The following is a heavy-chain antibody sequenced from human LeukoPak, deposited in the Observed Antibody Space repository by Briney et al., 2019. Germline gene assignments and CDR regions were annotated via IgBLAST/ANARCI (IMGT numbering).Heavy chain of an antibody. Sequence: GGSLRLSCAASGFTFSSYWMHWVRQAPGKGLVWVSRIKSDGSTTTYADSVKGRFTISRDNAKNTLYLQMNSPRAEDTAVYYCARVVDTHFDYWGQGTLVTVSS. CDR1: GFTFSSYW. CDR2: IKSDGSTT. D-gene: IGHD5-18*01. CDR3: ARVVDTHFDY. V-gene: IGHV3-74*01. J-gene: IGHJ4*02.